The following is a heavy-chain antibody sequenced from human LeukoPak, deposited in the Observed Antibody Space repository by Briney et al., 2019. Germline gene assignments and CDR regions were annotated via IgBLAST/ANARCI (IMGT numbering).Heavy chain of an antibody. V-gene: IGHV3-30*18. CDR3: AKDPGDY. CDR2: ISYDGSNK. J-gene: IGHJ4*02. Sequence: GGSLRLSCAASGFTFSSYGMHWVRQAPGKGLEWVAVISYDGSNKYYADSVKGRFTISRDKSKNTLYLQMNSLRAEDTAVYYCAKDPGDYWGQGTLVTVSS. CDR1: GFTFSSYG.